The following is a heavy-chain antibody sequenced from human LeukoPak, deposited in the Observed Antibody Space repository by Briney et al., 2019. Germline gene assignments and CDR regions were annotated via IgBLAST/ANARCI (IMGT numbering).Heavy chain of an antibody. CDR1: GYSFTSYW. V-gene: IGHV5-51*01. D-gene: IGHD3-10*01. CDR3: ARPVYGSGSYTYYFDY. J-gene: IGHJ4*02. CDR2: IYPGDSDT. Sequence: PGESLKISCKGSGYSFTSYWIGWVRQMPGKGLEWMGIIYPGDSDTRYSPSFQGQVTFSADKSISTAYLQWSSLKASDTAMYYCARPVYGSGSYTYYFDYWGQETLVTVSS.